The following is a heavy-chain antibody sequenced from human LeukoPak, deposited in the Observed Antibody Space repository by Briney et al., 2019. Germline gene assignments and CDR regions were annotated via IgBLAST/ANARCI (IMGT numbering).Heavy chain of an antibody. J-gene: IGHJ6*03. CDR3: ARVGSSGDYYYYMAV. Sequence: SETLSLTGTVSGGSISSYYWGWLRPPQGKGLEWLGYIDYSGSINYNPTPKRRVTISVDTSKNQFSLKLSSVTAADTAVYYCARVGSSGDYYYYMAVWGKGTTVTVSS. CDR1: GGSISSYY. D-gene: IGHD6-6*01. CDR2: IDYSGSI. V-gene: IGHV4-59*01.